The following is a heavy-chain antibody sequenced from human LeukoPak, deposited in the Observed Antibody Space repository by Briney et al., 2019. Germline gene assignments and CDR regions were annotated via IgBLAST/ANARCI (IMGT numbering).Heavy chain of an antibody. CDR3: AKQIEGYYDSSGYDY. CDR1: GFTFSSYA. Sequence: GGSLRLSCAASGFTFSSYAMSWVRQAPGKGLEWVSVISGSGGSTYYADSVKGRFTISRDNSKNTLYLQMNSLRAEDTAVYYCAKQIEGYYDSSGYDYWGQGTLVTVSS. CDR2: ISGSGGST. J-gene: IGHJ4*02. V-gene: IGHV3-23*01. D-gene: IGHD3-22*01.